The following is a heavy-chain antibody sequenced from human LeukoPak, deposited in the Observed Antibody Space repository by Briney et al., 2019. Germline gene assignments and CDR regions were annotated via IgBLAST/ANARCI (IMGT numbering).Heavy chain of an antibody. Sequence: SDTLSLTCAVYGGSFSGYYWSWLRQPPGKGLEWIGCMYHSGSSYYNPSLTSRVTISVDTSKNQCSLKLGYVTAADTAVYCCARGGGNGGGWVGHFYYMDVWGKGTTVSVSS. J-gene: IGHJ6*03. D-gene: IGHD1-26*01. CDR2: MYHSGSS. CDR3: ARGGGNGGGWVGHFYYMDV. CDR1: GGSFSGYY. V-gene: IGHV4-34*01.